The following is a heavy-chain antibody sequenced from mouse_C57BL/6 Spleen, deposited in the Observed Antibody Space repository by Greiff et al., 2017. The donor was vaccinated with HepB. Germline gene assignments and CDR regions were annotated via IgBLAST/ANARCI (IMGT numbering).Heavy chain of an antibody. CDR2: IYPGDGDT. CDR3: ARPHGSWFAY. D-gene: IGHD2-2*01. CDR1: GYAFSSSW. V-gene: IGHV1-82*01. Sequence: QVQLQQSGPELVKPGASVKISCKASGYAFSSSWMNWVKQRPGKGLECIGRIYPGDGDTNYNGKFKGKATLTADKSSSTAYMQLSSLTSEDSAVYFCARPHGSWFAYWGQGTLVTVSA. J-gene: IGHJ3*01.